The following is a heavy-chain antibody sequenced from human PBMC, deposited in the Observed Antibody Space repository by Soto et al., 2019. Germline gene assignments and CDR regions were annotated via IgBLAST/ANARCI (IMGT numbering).Heavy chain of an antibody. CDR2: IYDSETT. D-gene: IGHD5-12*01. J-gene: IGHJ6*02. V-gene: IGHV4-30-4*01. Sequence: QVQLQESGPGLVKPSQTLSLTCTVSGGPINSDDSNWSWLRQPPGRGLWRIGYIYDSETTYYNPSLKSRVTISVATSKNQFSLQLNSAPAADTAVYYCARDRQSEIVAMLASNGMDVWGQGTTVIVSS. CDR1: GGPINSDDSN. CDR3: ARDRQSEIVAMLASNGMDV.